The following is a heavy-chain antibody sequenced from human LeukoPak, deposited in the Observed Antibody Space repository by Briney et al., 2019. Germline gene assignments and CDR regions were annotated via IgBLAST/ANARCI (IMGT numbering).Heavy chain of an antibody. D-gene: IGHD4-11*01. CDR3: ARDTVLNG. Sequence: SGGSLRLSCAASRFSFSNHSMNWVRQAPGKGLEWVSSISSSSSYIYYADSVKGRFTISRDNAKNSLYLQMNSLRAEDTAVYYCARDTVLNGWGQGTLVTVSS. CDR1: RFSFSNHS. V-gene: IGHV3-21*01. J-gene: IGHJ4*02. CDR2: ISSSSSYI.